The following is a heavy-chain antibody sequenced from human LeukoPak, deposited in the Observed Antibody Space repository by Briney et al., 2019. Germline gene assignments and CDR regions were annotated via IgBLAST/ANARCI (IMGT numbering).Heavy chain of an antibody. CDR2: ISSSGSTI. V-gene: IGHV3-11*01. Sequence: GGSLRLSCPASGFTFSDYYMSWLRQAPGKGLEWVSYISSSGSTIYYADSVKGRFTISRDNAKNSLYLQMNSLRAEDTALYYCAKDDSSGYYSFQGFDYWGQGTLVTVSS. D-gene: IGHD3-22*01. CDR1: GFTFSDYY. CDR3: AKDDSSGYYSFQGFDY. J-gene: IGHJ4*02.